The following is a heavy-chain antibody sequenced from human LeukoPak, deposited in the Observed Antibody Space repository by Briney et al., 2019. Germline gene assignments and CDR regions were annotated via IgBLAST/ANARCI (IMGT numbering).Heavy chain of an antibody. CDR3: VRDFILSPTGSLPDY. CDR2: IYYSGST. CDR1: GGSISSSSYY. V-gene: IGHV4-39*07. D-gene: IGHD3-16*02. Sequence: SETLSLTCTVSGGSISSSSYYWGWIRQPPGKGLEWIGSIYYSGSTYYNPSLKSRVTISVDTSKNQFSLKLSSVTAADTAVYYCVRDFILSPTGSLPDYWGQGTLVTVSS. J-gene: IGHJ4*02.